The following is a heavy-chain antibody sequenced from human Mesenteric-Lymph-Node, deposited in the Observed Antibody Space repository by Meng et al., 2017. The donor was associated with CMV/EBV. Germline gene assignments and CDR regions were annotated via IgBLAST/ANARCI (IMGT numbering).Heavy chain of an antibody. V-gene: IGHV3-9*01. CDR1: GFVSGFTFDDYA. J-gene: IGHJ6*02. CDR2: ISWNSGRI. Sequence: GGSLRLSCEASGFVSGFTFDDYAMYWVRQAPGKGLEWVAGISWNSGRIAYVDSVKGRFTISRDNAKNSLYLQMNSLRAEDTAVYYCAKGTLPPSDYYDSSGWGDYYGLDVWGPGTTVTVSS. D-gene: IGHD3-22*01. CDR3: AKGTLPPSDYYDSSGWGDYYGLDV.